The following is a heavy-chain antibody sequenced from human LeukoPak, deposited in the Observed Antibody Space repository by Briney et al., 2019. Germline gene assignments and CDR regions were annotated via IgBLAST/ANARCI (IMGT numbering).Heavy chain of an antibody. D-gene: IGHD3-22*01. J-gene: IGHJ4*02. Sequence: ASVKVSCKASGYTFTGYYIHWVRQAPGQGLEWMGWINPHSGGTNYAQKFQGGVTMTRDTSITTAYMELSSLRSEDTAVYYCARNTASRNYYDSSGYYSGYDYWGQGTLVTVSS. CDR3: ARNTASRNYYDSSGYYSGYDY. V-gene: IGHV1-2*02. CDR1: GYTFTGYY. CDR2: INPHSGGT.